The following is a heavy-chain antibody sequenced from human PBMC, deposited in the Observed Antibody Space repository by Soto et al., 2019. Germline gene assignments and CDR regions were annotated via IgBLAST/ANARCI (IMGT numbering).Heavy chain of an antibody. V-gene: IGHV1-3*01. CDR1: GYTFTGYA. J-gene: IGHJ4*02. D-gene: IGHD5-18*01. CDR3: APHTLDTGMPSGY. Sequence: ASVKVSCKASGYTFTGYAMHWVRQAPGQRLEWMGWINAGNGNTKYAQKFQGRVTMTTDTSTSTAYMELRSLRSDDTAVYYCAPHTLDTGMPSGYWGQGTLVTVSS. CDR2: INAGNGNT.